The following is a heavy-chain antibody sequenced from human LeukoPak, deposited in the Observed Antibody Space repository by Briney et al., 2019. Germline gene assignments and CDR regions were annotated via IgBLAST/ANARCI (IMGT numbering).Heavy chain of an antibody. Sequence: GGSLRLSCAASGFTFSNAWMSWVRQAPGKGLEWVGRIKSKTDGGTTDYAAPVKGRFTISRDNAENSLYLQMNTLRTEDTALYYCARTTLPYSSTWPVYYYAMDVWGQGATVTVSS. V-gene: IGHV3-15*05. CDR2: IKSKTDGGTT. CDR1: GFTFSNAW. D-gene: IGHD6-13*01. J-gene: IGHJ6*02. CDR3: ARTTLPYSSTWPVYYYAMDV.